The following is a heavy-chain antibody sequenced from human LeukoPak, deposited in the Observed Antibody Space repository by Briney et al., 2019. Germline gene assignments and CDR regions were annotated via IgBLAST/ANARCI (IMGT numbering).Heavy chain of an antibody. CDR2: ITPFNGNT. CDR3: ANGPDGYNTY. J-gene: IGHJ4*02. V-gene: IGHV1-45*02. CDR1: GYTFTYRY. Sequence: GASVKVSCKASGYTFTYRYLHWVRQAPGQALEWMGWITPFNGNTNYAQKFQDRVTITRDRSMSTAYMELSSLRSEDTAMCYCANGPDGYNTYWGQGTLVTVSS. D-gene: IGHD5-24*01.